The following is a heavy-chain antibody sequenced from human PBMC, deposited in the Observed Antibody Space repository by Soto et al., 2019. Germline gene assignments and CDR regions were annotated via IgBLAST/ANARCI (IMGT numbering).Heavy chain of an antibody. J-gene: IGHJ4*02. Sequence: PGGSLRLSCAASGFTLSSYNMNWVRQAPGKGLEWVSYISSSSGTIYYADSVKGRFTISRDNAKNSLFLQMNSLRDEDTAVYYCARGTLHYYDTNGHFDFWGQGTLVTVSS. CDR2: ISSSSGTI. CDR3: ARGTLHYYDTNGHFDF. D-gene: IGHD3-22*01. V-gene: IGHV3-48*02. CDR1: GFTLSSYN.